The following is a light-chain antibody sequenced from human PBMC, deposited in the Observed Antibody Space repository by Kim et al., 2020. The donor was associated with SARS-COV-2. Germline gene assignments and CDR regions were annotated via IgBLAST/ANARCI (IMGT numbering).Light chain of an antibody. CDR3: SSYAGSYNVL. J-gene: IGLJ2*01. CDR1: SSDVGDYNY. Sequence: GQSVTLSCTGTSSDVGDYNYVSWYQQHPGRVPKLMIYEVSQRPSGVPDRFSGSKSGNTASLTVSGLQAEDEAEYYCSSYAGSYNVLFGGGTQLTVL. V-gene: IGLV2-8*01. CDR2: EVS.